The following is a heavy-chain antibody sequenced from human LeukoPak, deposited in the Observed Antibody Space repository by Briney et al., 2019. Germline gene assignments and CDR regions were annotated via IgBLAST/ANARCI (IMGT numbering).Heavy chain of an antibody. CDR1: GFTVSSNY. Sequence: GGSLRLSCAASGFTVSSNYMSWVRQAPGKGLEWVSVIYSGGSTYYADSVKGRFTISGDNSKNTLYLQMNSLRAEDTAVYYCASPRAHDSSGYYLGEPDYWGQGTLVTVSS. V-gene: IGHV3-66*01. CDR2: IYSGGST. CDR3: ASPRAHDSSGYYLGEPDY. D-gene: IGHD3-22*01. J-gene: IGHJ4*02.